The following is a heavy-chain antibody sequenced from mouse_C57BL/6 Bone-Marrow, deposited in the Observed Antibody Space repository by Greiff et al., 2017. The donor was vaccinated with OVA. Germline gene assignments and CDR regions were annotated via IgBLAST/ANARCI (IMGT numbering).Heavy chain of an antibody. CDR3: ARGGYYDYDGGAWFAY. J-gene: IGHJ3*01. D-gene: IGHD2-4*01. Sequence: EVQLQQSGPELAKPGASVKIPCKASGYTFTDYNMDWAKQSHGKSLEWIGDINSNNGGTIYNQKFKGKATLTVDKSSSTAYMELRSLTSEDTAVYYCARGGYYDYDGGAWFAYWGQGTLVTVSA. CDR1: GYTFTDYN. V-gene: IGHV1-18*01. CDR2: INSNNGGT.